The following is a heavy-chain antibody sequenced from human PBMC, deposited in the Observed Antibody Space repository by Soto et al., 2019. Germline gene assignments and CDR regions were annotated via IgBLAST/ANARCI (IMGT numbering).Heavy chain of an antibody. D-gene: IGHD1-26*01. J-gene: IGHJ6*03. CDR3: AGATRDYYYYYMDV. V-gene: IGHV3-23*01. CDR1: GFTFSSYA. CDR2: ISGSGGST. Sequence: GESLKISCAASGFTFSSYAMSWVRQAPGKGLEWVSAISGSGGSTYYADSVKGRFTISRDNSKNTLYLQMNSLRAEDTAVYYCAGATRDYYYYYMDVWGKGTTVTVSS.